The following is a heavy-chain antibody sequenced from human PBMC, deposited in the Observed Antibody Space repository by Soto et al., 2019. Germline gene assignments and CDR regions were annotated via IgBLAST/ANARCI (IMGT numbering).Heavy chain of an antibody. CDR2: IDNSGNT. CDR3: ARGGQDFWSGPFDY. J-gene: IGHJ4*02. D-gene: IGHD3-3*01. Sequence: PSETLSLTCTVSDGSISTYFCNWIRQPAGKGLEWIGRIDNSGNTSYNPSLKSRGTMSADTARNQFSLKLNSLTAADTAVYYCARGGQDFWSGPFDYWGQGALVTVSS. CDR1: DGSISTYF. V-gene: IGHV4-4*07.